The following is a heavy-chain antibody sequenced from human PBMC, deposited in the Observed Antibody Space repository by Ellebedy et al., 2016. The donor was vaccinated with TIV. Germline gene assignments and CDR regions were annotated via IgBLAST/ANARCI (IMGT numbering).Heavy chain of an antibody. CDR2: IKQDGSEK. CDR3: ARDNIVLMVYGGMGYYYGMDV. CDR1: GFTFTNYW. V-gene: IGHV3-7*03. J-gene: IGHJ6*02. Sequence: GGSLRLSCTVSGFTFTNYWMSWVRQAPGKGLEWVANIKQDGSEKYYVDSVKGRFTISRDNAKNSLYLQMNSLRAEDTAVYYCARDNIVLMVYGGMGYYYGMDVWGQGTTVTVSS. D-gene: IGHD2-8*01.